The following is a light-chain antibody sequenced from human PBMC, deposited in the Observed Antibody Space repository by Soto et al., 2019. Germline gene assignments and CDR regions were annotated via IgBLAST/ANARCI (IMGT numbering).Light chain of an antibody. J-gene: IGLJ7*01. CDR2: DVD. Sequence: QSALTQPRSVSGSPGQSVTISCTGTNSDVGHYNYVSWYQQHPGKAPKLIIFDVDKRPSGVPDRFSGSKSGNTASLTISGLQAEDEADYYCCSYSGSSWIFGGGTQLNVL. CDR3: CSYSGSSWI. V-gene: IGLV2-11*01. CDR1: NSDVGHYNY.